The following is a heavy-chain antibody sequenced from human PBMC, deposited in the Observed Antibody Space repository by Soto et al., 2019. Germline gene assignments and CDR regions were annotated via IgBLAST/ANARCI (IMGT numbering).Heavy chain of an antibody. D-gene: IGHD3-22*01. CDR1: GGTFSSYT. CDR3: ARGGSSGPTDY. J-gene: IGHJ4*02. CDR2: IIPILGIA. V-gene: IGHV1-69*02. Sequence: QVQLVQSGAEVKKPGSSVKVSCKASGGTFSSYTISWVRQAPGQGLEWMGRIIPILGIANYAQKFQGRVTITADKSTSTAYRELSSLRSEDTAVYYCARGGSSGPTDYWGQGTLVTVSS.